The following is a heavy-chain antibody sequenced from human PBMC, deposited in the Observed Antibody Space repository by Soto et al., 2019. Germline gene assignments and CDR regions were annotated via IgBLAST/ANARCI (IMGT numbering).Heavy chain of an antibody. D-gene: IGHD3-10*01. CDR2: IYYSGST. J-gene: IGHJ4*02. CDR3: ARGGGPDMVRGVIQP. Sequence: PSETLSLTCTVSGGSISSYYWSWIRQPPGKGLEWIGYIYYSGSTNYNPSLKSRVTISVDTSKNQFSLKLSSVTAADTAVYYCARGGGPDMVRGVIQPWGQGTLVTVSS. V-gene: IGHV4-59*01. CDR1: GGSISSYY.